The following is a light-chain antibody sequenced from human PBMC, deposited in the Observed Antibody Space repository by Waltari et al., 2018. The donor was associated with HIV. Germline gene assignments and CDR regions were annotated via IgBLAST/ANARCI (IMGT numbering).Light chain of an antibody. Sequence: QSVLTQPPSASGTPGQRVTISCSGSSSNIGSNYVYWYQQHPGTAPKLLIYRSNQRPSGVPDRFSGSKSGTSASLAISGLRSEDEADYYCAAWDDSLSGPVFGGGTKLTVL. CDR1: SSNIGSNY. CDR3: AAWDDSLSGPV. CDR2: RSN. J-gene: IGLJ3*02. V-gene: IGLV1-47*01.